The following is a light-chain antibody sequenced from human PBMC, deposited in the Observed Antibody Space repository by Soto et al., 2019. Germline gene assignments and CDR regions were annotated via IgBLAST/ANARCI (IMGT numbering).Light chain of an antibody. CDR2: ASS. CDR1: SSDVGGYNY. J-gene: IGLJ1*01. CDR3: SSFTTSRFYV. V-gene: IGLV2-14*01. Sequence: QSALTQPASVSGSPGQSITISCTGTSSDVGGYNYVSWYQHHPGKAPRLMIYASSNRPSGVSHRFSGSRSGNTASLTISGLQAEDEADYYCSSFTTSRFYVFGPGTKLTVL.